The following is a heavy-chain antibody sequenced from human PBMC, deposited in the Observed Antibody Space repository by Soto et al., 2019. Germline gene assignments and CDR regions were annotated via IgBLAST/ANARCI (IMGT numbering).Heavy chain of an antibody. Sequence: QVQLVQSVTEVKKPGASVKVSCKASGYTLSSYGIRWVRQAPGQGLEWMGWISGYNGNTDYEQKVQDRITMTTETSTSTAYMELRSLRPDDTAVYYCARKALVGGVALDNWCQGTLVTVSS. CDR3: ARKALVGGVALDN. V-gene: IGHV1-18*01. D-gene: IGHD3-9*01. CDR2: ISGYNGNT. J-gene: IGHJ4*02. CDR1: GYTLSSYG.